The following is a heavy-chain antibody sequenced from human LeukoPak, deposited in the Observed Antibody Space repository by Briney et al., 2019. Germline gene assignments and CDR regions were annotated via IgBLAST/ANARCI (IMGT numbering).Heavy chain of an antibody. CDR1: GYLLTNNW. V-gene: IGHV5-51*01. J-gene: IGHJ5*02. CDR3: VRFALTSSLDH. CDR2: IYPGYSDA. D-gene: IGHD6-13*01. Sequence: GESLQISCQISGYLLTNNWIGWVRQVPGKGLEWMGLIYPGYSDAKYSPSFQGQVTLSVDASISTAYLQLSGLRASDTAIYYCVRFALTSSLDHWGQGTLVTVSS.